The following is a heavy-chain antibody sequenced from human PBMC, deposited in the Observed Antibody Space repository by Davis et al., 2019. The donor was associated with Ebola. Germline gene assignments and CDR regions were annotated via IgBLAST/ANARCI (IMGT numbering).Heavy chain of an antibody. Sequence: ASVKVSCKTSGYIFTRYSIHWVRQAPGEGLEWVGWINGGNGDTKCSQKFQDRVNFTRDASASTAYMELSSLRSEDTAMYYCARDEDVWGQGTTVTVSS. CDR1: GYIFTRYS. CDR2: INGGNGDT. J-gene: IGHJ6*02. V-gene: IGHV1-3*01. CDR3: ARDEDV.